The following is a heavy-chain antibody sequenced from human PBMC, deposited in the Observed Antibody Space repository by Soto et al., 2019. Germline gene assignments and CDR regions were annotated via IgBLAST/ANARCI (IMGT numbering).Heavy chain of an antibody. V-gene: IGHV4-4*07. J-gene: IGHJ6*02. D-gene: IGHD2-15*01. CDR2: IYTSGST. CDR1: GGSISSYY. CDR3: ARVSVGDCSGGSCYLGYGMDV. Sequence: QVQLQESGPGLVKPSETLSLTCTVSGGSISSYYWSWIRQPAGKGLEWIGRIYTSGSTNYNPSLKSRVTMSVDTSKNQFSLKLSSVTAADTAVYYCARVSVGDCSGGSCYLGYGMDVWGQGTTVTVSS.